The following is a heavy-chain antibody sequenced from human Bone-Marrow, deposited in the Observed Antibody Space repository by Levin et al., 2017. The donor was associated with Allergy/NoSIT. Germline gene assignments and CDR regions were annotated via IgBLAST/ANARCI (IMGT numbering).Heavy chain of an antibody. CDR3: ATDIGYCSSSSCYASGYFDN. CDR1: GFPFSSFG. D-gene: IGHD2-2*01. CDR2: IWNDGTNK. J-gene: IGHJ4*02. Sequence: PGESLKISCAASGFPFSSFGIHWVRQAPGKGLEWVAVIWNDGTNKYYADSVKGRFTISRDNSKNTLYLQMNSLRAEDTALYYCATDIGYCSSSSCYASGYFDNWGQGTLVTVSS. V-gene: IGHV3-33*01.